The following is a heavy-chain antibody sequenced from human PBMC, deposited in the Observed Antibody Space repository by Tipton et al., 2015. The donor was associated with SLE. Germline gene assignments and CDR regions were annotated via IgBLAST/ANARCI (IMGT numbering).Heavy chain of an antibody. CDR2: IIPIFGTA. J-gene: IGHJ4*02. CDR1: GGTFSSYA. V-gene: IGHV1-69*01. CDR3: ARFSDCSSARCDAYDFDF. D-gene: IGHD2-15*01. Sequence: QSGPEVKKPGSSVKVSCKASGGTFSSYAISWVRQAPGQGLEWMGGIIPIFGTANYAQKFQGRVTITADESTSTAYMELRSLRSDDTAVYYCARFSDCSSARCDAYDFDFWGQGPLITVSS.